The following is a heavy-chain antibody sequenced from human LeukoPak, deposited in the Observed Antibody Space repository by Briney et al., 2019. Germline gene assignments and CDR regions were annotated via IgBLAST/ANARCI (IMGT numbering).Heavy chain of an antibody. V-gene: IGHV3-20*01. D-gene: IGHD5-18*01. CDR1: GFTFDDHG. CDR3: ARDRSYGSFDY. CDR2: ITWNSGTT. Sequence: PGGSLRLSCVASGFTFDDHGMNWVRQVPGKGLEWASGITWNSGTTGYADSVKGRFTISRDNAKNSLYLQMNSLRAEDTALYHCARDRSYGSFDYWGQGTLVTVSS. J-gene: IGHJ4*02.